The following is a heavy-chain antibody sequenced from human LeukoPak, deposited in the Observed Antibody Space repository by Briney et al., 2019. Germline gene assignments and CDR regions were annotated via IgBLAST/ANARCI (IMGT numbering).Heavy chain of an antibody. V-gene: IGHV4-39*07. J-gene: IGHJ4*02. Sequence: PSETLSLTCTVSGGSISSRSYYWGWIRQPPGKGLEWIGSIYYSGSSYNNPSLKGRVTISVDTSKNKFSLKLSSVTAADTAVYFCARQRTDDSSGSLDYWGQGTLVTVSS. CDR3: ARQRTDDSSGSLDY. CDR2: IYYSGSS. CDR1: GGSISSRSYY. D-gene: IGHD3-22*01.